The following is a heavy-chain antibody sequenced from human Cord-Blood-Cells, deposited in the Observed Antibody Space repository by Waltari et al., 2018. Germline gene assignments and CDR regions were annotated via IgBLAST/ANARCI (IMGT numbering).Heavy chain of an antibody. V-gene: IGHV4-59*01. CDR3: ARTNIAARRGFDY. Sequence: QVQLQESGPGLVKPSETLSLTCTVTGGPISSYYWRWIRQPPGKGLEWIGYIYYSGSTNYNPSLKSRVTISVDTSKNQFSLKLSSVTAADTAVYYCARTNIAARRGFDYWGQGTLVTVSS. CDR1: GGPISSYY. CDR2: IYYSGST. D-gene: IGHD6-6*01. J-gene: IGHJ4*02.